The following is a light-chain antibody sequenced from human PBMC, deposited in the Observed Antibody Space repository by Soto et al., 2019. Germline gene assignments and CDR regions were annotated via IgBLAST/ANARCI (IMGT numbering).Light chain of an antibody. CDR2: EDS. CDR1: DLESKN. V-gene: IGLV3-21*02. Sequence: SYVLTQPPSVSVAPGQTARIPCGGEDLESKNVQWYQQKAGQAPVLVVYEDSDRPSGIPERLSGSNSDSTATLTISRVEAGDEADYYCQVWDTASDHWVFGGGTKLTVL. CDR3: QVWDTASDHWV. J-gene: IGLJ3*02.